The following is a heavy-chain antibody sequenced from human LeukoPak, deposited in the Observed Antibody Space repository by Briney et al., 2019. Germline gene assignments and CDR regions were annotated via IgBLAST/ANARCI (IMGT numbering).Heavy chain of an antibody. Sequence: GGSLRLSCAASGFTFSSYAMHWVRQAPGKGLEWVAVISYDGSNKYYADSVKGRFTIPRDNSKNTLYLQMNSLRAEDTAVYYCARWSDAFDIWGQGTMVTVSS. CDR1: GFTFSSYA. J-gene: IGHJ3*02. CDR3: ARWSDAFDI. V-gene: IGHV3-30-3*01. CDR2: ISYDGSNK.